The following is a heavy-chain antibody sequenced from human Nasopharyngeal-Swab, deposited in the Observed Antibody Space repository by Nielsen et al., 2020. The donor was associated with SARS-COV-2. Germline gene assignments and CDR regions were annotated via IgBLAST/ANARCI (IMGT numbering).Heavy chain of an antibody. J-gene: IGHJ4*02. CDR3: ARDFGPSGWLYYFDY. Sequence: WIRQPPGKGLEWVAVISYDGSNKYYADSVKGRFTISRDNSKNTLYLQMGSLRAEDMAVYYCARDFGPSGWLYYFDYWGQGTLVTVSS. CDR2: ISYDGSNK. D-gene: IGHD6-19*01. V-gene: IGHV3-30*03.